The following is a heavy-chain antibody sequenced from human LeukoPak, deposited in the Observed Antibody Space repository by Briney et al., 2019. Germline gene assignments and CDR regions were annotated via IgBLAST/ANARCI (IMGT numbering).Heavy chain of an antibody. V-gene: IGHV4-59*01. CDR3: ARVIYYYDSSGYYTYYFDY. CDR1: GGSISSYS. Sequence: SETLSLTCTVSGGSISSYSWSWIRQPPGKGLEWIGYIYDSGSTNYNPSLKSRVTISVATSKNQFSLKLSSVTAADTAVHYCARVIYYYDSSGYYTYYFDYWGQGTLVTVSS. J-gene: IGHJ4*02. D-gene: IGHD3-22*01. CDR2: IYDSGST.